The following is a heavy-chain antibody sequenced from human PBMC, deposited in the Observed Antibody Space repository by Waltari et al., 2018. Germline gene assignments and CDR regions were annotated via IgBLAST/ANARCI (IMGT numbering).Heavy chain of an antibody. V-gene: IGHV4-38-2*01. CDR2: IYHSGST. D-gene: IGHD7-27*01. J-gene: IGHJ6*03. CDR3: ARLGTGPPYYYMDV. Sequence: QVQLQESGPGLVKPSETLSLTCAVSGYSISSGYYWGWIRQPPGKGLGGMGRIYHSGSTYYNPSLKVRVTISVDTSKNQFSLKLSSVTAADTAVYYCARLGTGPPYYYMDVWGKGTTVTVSS. CDR1: GYSISSGYY.